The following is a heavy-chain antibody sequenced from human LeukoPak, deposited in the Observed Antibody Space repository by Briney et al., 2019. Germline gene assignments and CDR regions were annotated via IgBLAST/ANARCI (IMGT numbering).Heavy chain of an antibody. Sequence: GSLRLSCGGSAFIFSGHWMNWVRQPPGKGLEWIGEINHSGSTNYNPSLKSRVTISVDTSKNQFSLKLSSVTAADTAVYYCARGHYRQPFDYWGQGTLVTVSS. V-gene: IGHV4-34*01. J-gene: IGHJ4*02. CDR2: INHSGST. CDR1: AFIFSGHW. CDR3: ARGHYRQPFDY. D-gene: IGHD4-11*01.